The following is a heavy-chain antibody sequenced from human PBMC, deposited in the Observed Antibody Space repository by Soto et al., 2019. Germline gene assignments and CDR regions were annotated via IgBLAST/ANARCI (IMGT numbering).Heavy chain of an antibody. J-gene: IGHJ6*02. CDR3: ARHPTAAGGLFYGMDV. CDR1: GYSFTSYW. V-gene: IGHV5-51*01. Sequence: GESLKISCKGSGYSFTSYWIGWVRQMPGKGLEWMGIIYPGDSDTRYSPSFQGQVTISADKSISTAYLQWSSLKASDTAMYYCARHPTAAGGLFYGMDVWGQGTRVTVSS. CDR2: IYPGDSDT. D-gene: IGHD6-13*01.